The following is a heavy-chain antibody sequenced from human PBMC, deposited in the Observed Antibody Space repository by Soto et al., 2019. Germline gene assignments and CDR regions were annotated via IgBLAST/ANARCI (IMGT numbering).Heavy chain of an antibody. D-gene: IGHD3-10*01. CDR3: AREGLTGPGYYYYGMDV. Sequence: ASVKVSFKASGYTFTSYGISCVRQAPGQGLEWMGWISAYNGNTNYAQKLQGRVTMTTDTSTSTAYMELRSLRSDDTAVYYCAREGLTGPGYYYYGMDVWGQGTTVTVSS. J-gene: IGHJ6*02. CDR1: GYTFTSYG. CDR2: ISAYNGNT. V-gene: IGHV1-18*04.